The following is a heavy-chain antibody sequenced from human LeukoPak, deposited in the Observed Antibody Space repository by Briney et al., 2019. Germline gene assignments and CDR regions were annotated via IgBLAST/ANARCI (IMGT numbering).Heavy chain of an antibody. CDR2: IYRGGST. V-gene: IGHV3-53*01. J-gene: IGHJ6*03. CDR1: GFIVSNDY. Sequence: PGGSLRLSCAASGFIVSNDYMSWVRQAPGKGLEWVSVIYRGGSTYYADSVKGRLTISRDNSKNTLYLQMNSLRAEDTAVYYCARHVVPAAMYYYYYMDVWGKGTTVTVSS. D-gene: IGHD2-2*01. CDR3: ARHVVPAAMYYYYYMDV.